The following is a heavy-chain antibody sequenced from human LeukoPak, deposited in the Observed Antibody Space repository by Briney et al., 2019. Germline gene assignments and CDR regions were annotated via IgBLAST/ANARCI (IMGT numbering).Heavy chain of an antibody. V-gene: IGHV1-69*13. CDR1: GGTFSSYA. CDR2: IIPIFGTA. Sequence: SVKVSCKASGGTFSSYAISWVRQAPGQGLEWMGGIIPIFGTANYAQKFQGRVTITADESTSTAYMELSSLRSEDTAVYYCARDDYGDYVEGNWFDPWGQGTLVTVSS. D-gene: IGHD4-17*01. J-gene: IGHJ5*02. CDR3: ARDDYGDYVEGNWFDP.